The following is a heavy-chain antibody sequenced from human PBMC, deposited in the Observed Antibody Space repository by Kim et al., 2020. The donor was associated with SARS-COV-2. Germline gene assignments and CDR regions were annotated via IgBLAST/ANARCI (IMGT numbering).Heavy chain of an antibody. Sequence: GGSLRLSCAASGFTFSSYSMNWVRQAPGKGLEWVSSISSSSSYIYYADSVKGRFTISRDNAKNSLYLQMNSLRAEDTAVYYCARGGARGQLANYYYYGMDVWGQGTTVTVSS. J-gene: IGHJ6*02. D-gene: IGHD6-13*01. CDR1: GFTFSSYS. CDR2: ISSSSSYI. CDR3: ARGGARGQLANYYYYGMDV. V-gene: IGHV3-21*01.